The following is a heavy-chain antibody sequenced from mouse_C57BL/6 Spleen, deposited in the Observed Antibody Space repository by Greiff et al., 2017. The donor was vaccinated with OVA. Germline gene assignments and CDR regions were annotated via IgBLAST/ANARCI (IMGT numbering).Heavy chain of an antibody. J-gene: IGHJ1*03. CDR3: ARGGLRLWYFDV. CDR1: GYTFTGYW. D-gene: IGHD3-1*01. V-gene: IGHV1-9*01. Sequence: VKVVESGAELMKPGASVKLSCKATGYTFTGYWIAWVKQRPGHGLEWIGEILPGSGSTTYNEKFKGKATFTADTSSNTAYMQLSSLTTDDSAIYYCARGGLRLWYFDVWGTGTTVTVSS. CDR2: ILPGSGST.